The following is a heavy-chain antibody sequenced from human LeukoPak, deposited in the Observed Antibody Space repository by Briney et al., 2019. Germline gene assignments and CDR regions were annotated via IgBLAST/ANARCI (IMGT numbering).Heavy chain of an antibody. CDR1: GYTFTSYA. V-gene: IGHV1-3*03. D-gene: IGHD5-12*01. CDR2: INAGNGNT. CDR3: ARGFRSGYEKNFDY. Sequence: ASVKVSCKASGYTFTSYAMHWVRQAPGQRLEWMGWINAGNGNTKYSQEFQGRVTITRDTSASTAYMELSSLRSEDMAVYYCARGFRSGYEKNFDYWGQGTLVTVSS. J-gene: IGHJ4*02.